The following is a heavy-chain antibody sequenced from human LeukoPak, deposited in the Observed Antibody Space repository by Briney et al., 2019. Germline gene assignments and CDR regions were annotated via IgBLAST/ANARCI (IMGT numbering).Heavy chain of an antibody. CDR3: ARLGIAAAGITLDY. D-gene: IGHD6-13*01. Sequence: LETLSLTCTVSGGSISSYYWSWIRQPPGKGLEWIGYIYYSGSTNYNPSLKSRVTISVDTSKNQFSLKLSSVTAADTAVYYCARLGIAAAGITLDYWGQGTLVTVSS. CDR2: IYYSGST. J-gene: IGHJ4*02. V-gene: IGHV4-59*01. CDR1: GGSISSYY.